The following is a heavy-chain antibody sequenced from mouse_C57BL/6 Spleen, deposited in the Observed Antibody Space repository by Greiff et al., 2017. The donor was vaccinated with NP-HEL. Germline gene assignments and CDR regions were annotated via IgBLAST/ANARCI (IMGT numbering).Heavy chain of an antibody. Sequence: VQLQQPGAELVRPGSSVKLSCKASGYTFTSYWMHWVKQRPIQGLEWIGNIDPSDSETHYNQKFKDKATLTVDKSSSTAYMQLSSLTSEDSAVYYCARDYYDSLAYWGQGTLVTVSA. CDR1: GYTFTSYW. V-gene: IGHV1-52*01. CDR3: ARDYYDSLAY. CDR2: IDPSDSET. D-gene: IGHD2-4*01. J-gene: IGHJ3*01.